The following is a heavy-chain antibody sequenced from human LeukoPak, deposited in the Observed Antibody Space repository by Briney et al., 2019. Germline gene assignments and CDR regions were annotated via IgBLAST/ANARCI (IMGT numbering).Heavy chain of an antibody. J-gene: IGHJ4*02. CDR3: ARGSSGVDY. V-gene: IGHV3-48*03. D-gene: IGHD2-15*01. CDR1: GFMFSSYE. Sequence: GGSLRLSCAASGFMFSSYEMNWVRLAPGKGLEWVSYITASAMTIHYADSVKGRFTISRDNAKNSVYLQMDSLSDEDTAVYYCARGSSGVDYWGQGTLVTVSS. CDR2: ITASAMTI.